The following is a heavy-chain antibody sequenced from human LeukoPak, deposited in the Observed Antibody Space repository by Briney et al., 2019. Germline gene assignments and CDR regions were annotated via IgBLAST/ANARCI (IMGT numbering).Heavy chain of an antibody. CDR3: ARHGVSGMITFGGANWFDP. J-gene: IGHJ5*02. D-gene: IGHD3-16*01. CDR1: GGSISSYY. V-gene: IGHV4-59*08. Sequence: SETLSLTCTVSGGSISSYYWSWIRQPPGKGLEWIGYIYYSGSTDYNPSLKSRVTISVDTSKNQFSLTLSSVTAADTAVYYCARHGVSGMITFGGANWFDPWGQGTLVTVSS. CDR2: IYYSGST.